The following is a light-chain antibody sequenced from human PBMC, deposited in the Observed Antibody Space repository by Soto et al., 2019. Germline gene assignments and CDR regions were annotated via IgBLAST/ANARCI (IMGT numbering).Light chain of an antibody. CDR1: SSDVGGYNY. Sequence: QSVLTQPASVSGSPGQSITISCIATSSDVGGYNYVSWYQQHPGKAPKLMIYEVSNRPSGVSNRFSGSKSGNTASLTISGLQAEDEADYYCSSYTTSSTWVFGGGTQLTVL. CDR2: EVS. J-gene: IGLJ3*02. V-gene: IGLV2-14*01. CDR3: SSYTTSSTWV.